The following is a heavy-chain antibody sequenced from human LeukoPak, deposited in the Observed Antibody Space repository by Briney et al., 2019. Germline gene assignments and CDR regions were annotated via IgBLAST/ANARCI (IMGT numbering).Heavy chain of an antibody. CDR1: GFTFSDYY. CDR3: AREERLRWTAY. Sequence: GGSLRLSCAASGFTFSDYYMSWILQAPGKGLEWLSYISSDGTTIQYADSVKGRFTISRDNAKNSLYLQMNSLRAEDTAVYYCAREERLRWTAYWGQGTLVTVSS. CDR2: ISSDGTTI. J-gene: IGHJ4*02. V-gene: IGHV3-11*01. D-gene: IGHD4-23*01.